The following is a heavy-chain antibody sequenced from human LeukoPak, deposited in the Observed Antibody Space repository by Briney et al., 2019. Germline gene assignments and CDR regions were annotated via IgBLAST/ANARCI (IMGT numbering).Heavy chain of an antibody. CDR1: GGSISSGGYY. Sequence: SETLSLTCTVSGGSISSGGYYWSWIRQHPGKGLECIGYIYYSGSTYYNPSLKSRVTISVDTSKNQFSLKLSSVTAADTAVYYCASSRRDGYNVNFDYWGQGTLVTVSS. CDR2: IYYSGST. J-gene: IGHJ4*02. D-gene: IGHD5-24*01. CDR3: ASSRRDGYNVNFDY. V-gene: IGHV4-31*03.